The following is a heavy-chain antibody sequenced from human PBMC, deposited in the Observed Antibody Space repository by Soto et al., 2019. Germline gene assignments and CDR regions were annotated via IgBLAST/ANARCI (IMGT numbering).Heavy chain of an antibody. CDR2: IHVTGYT. D-gene: IGHD3-16*01. J-gene: IGHJ4*02. CDR1: GDSITSGVYS. CDR3: ARGGALRPNGHVPLDF. Sequence: QLMLQESGSGLVRPSQTLSLTCTVSGDSITSGVYSWGWIRQAPGKGLEWIGNIHVTGYTAFSPSLRRRVTMSVAPSRNQFSLNLNSLTAADTAVYFCARGGALRPNGHVPLDFWGQGTLVTVSS. V-gene: IGHV4-30-2*01.